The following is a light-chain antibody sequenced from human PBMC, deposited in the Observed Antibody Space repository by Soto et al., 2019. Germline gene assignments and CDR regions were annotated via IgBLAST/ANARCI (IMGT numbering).Light chain of an antibody. Sequence: EIVMTQSPATLSVSQGERATLSCRASESVSSNLAWYQQKPGQAPRLLIYGASTRATGIPARFSGSRSGTEFTLTLSSLQSEDFEVYYCQQYNKWPLTFGGGTKVEIK. CDR1: ESVSSN. V-gene: IGKV3-15*01. J-gene: IGKJ4*01. CDR2: GAS. CDR3: QQYNKWPLT.